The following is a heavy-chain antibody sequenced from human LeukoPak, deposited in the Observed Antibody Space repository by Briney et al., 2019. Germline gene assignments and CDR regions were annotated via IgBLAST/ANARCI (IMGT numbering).Heavy chain of an antibody. Sequence: ASVKVSCKASGGIFSSYAISWVRQAPGQGLEWMGGIIPLFGTPNYAQKFQGRVTITADESTSTAYMELSSLRSEDTAVYYCARDGGGYYYDSSGYYDMYFQHWGQGTLVTVSS. CDR2: IIPLFGTP. D-gene: IGHD3-22*01. CDR3: ARDGGGYYYDSSGYYDMYFQH. CDR1: GGIFSSYA. J-gene: IGHJ1*01. V-gene: IGHV1-69*13.